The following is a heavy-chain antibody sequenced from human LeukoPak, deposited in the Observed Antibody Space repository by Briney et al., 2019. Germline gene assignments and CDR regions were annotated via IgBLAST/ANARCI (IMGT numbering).Heavy chain of an antibody. D-gene: IGHD6-19*01. CDR2: ISGSGGST. J-gene: IGHJ4*02. CDR3: AKGYQRIAVAGTVYFDY. Sequence: GGSLRLSCAASGFTFSSYAMSWVRQAPGKGLEWVSAISGSGGSTYYADSVKGRFTISRDNSKNTLYLQMNSLRAEDTAVYYCAKGYQRIAVAGTVYFDYWGQGTLVTVS. CDR1: GFTFSSYA. V-gene: IGHV3-23*01.